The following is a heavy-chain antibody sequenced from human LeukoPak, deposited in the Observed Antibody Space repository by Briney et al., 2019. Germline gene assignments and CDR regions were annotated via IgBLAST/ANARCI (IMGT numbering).Heavy chain of an antibody. CDR1: EFTVSGNH. V-gene: IGHV3-53*01. J-gene: IGHJ4*02. CDR2: IYSGGTI. D-gene: IGHD3-10*01. CDR3: ARDSSMLRGPLVIYYFDF. Sequence: GGSLRLSCAASEFTVSGNHMSWVRQAPGKGLEWVSTIYSGGTIYYADSVKGRFILTRDNSENTLYLKMNSLRADDTAVYYCARDSSMLRGPLVIYYFDFWGQGTLVTVSS.